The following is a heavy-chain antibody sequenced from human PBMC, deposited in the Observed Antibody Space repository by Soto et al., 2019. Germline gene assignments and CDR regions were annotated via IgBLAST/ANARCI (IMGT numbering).Heavy chain of an antibody. Sequence: EGQLVESGGGLVQPGGSLRLSCTASAFSLSDQYLDWVRQAPGQGLEWVGRTVNKAFSYTTEYAAAVKGRFTISRDDSETSLYLQMISIRPEDMAVYYCVGARYAGFDYWGQGTLVTVSS. CDR2: TVNKAFSYTT. CDR1: AFSLSDQY. CDR3: VGARYAGFDY. V-gene: IGHV3-72*01. D-gene: IGHD2-8*01. J-gene: IGHJ4*02.